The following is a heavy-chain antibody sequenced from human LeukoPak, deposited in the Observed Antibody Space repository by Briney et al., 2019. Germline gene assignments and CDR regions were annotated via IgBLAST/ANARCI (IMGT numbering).Heavy chain of an antibody. J-gene: IGHJ3*02. D-gene: IGHD3-22*01. CDR1: GGSFSGYY. Sequence: SETLSLTCAVYGGSFSGYYWSWIRQPPGKGLEWIGEINHSGSTNYNPSLKSRVTISVDTSKNQFSLKLSSVTAADTAVYYCARGKYYDSSGYLSTPDDAFDIWGQGTMVTVSS. V-gene: IGHV4-34*01. CDR3: ARGKYYDSSGYLSTPDDAFDI. CDR2: INHSGST.